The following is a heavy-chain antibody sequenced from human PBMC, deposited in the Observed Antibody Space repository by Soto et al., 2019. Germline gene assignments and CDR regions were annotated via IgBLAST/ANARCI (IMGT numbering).Heavy chain of an antibody. Sequence: SVKVSCKASGGTFSSYAISWVRQAPGQGLEWMGGIIPIFGTANYAQKFQGRVTITADESTSTAYMELSSLRSEDTAVYYCARCAGPYYYDAIDIWGQGTMVTVSS. D-gene: IGHD3-10*01. CDR3: ARCAGPYYYDAIDI. CDR1: GGTFSSYA. J-gene: IGHJ3*02. V-gene: IGHV1-69*13. CDR2: IIPIFGTA.